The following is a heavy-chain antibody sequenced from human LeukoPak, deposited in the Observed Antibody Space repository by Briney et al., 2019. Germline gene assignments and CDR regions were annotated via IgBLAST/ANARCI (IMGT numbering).Heavy chain of an antibody. J-gene: IGHJ3*02. CDR2: IYSGGKT. V-gene: IGHV3-NL1*01. CDR1: GFPFSNYG. D-gene: IGHD6-6*01. Sequence: PGGSLRLSCAASGFPFSNYGMHWVRQAPGKGLEWVSVIYSGGKTYYADSVKGRFTISRDNSKNTLYLQMNSLRAEDTAVYYCARDVSAGEYSSLGDAFDIWGQGTMVTVSS. CDR3: ARDVSAGEYSSLGDAFDI.